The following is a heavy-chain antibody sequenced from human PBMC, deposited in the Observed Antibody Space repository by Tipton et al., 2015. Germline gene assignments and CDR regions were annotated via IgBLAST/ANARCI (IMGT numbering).Heavy chain of an antibody. V-gene: IGHV4-38-2*02. CDR1: GYSISSGYY. D-gene: IGHD3-22*01. Sequence: TLSLTCDVSGYSISSGYYWSWIRQPPGKGLEWIGSFFHSGNTFHNPSLRSRVIISVDTSKNQISLTLNSVTAADTAVYFCARDAWAGDSRGFYYIYWGQGTLVRVSS. CDR3: ARDAWAGDSRGFYYIY. CDR2: FFHSGNT. J-gene: IGHJ4*02.